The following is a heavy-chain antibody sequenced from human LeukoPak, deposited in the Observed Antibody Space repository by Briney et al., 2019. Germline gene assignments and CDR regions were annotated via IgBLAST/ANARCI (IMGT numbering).Heavy chain of an antibody. J-gene: IGHJ4*02. CDR2: INHSGST. D-gene: IGHD3-9*01. CDR3: AREGYDILTGRTVVY. V-gene: IGHV4-34*01. CDR1: GGSFSGYY. Sequence: PSETLSLTCAVYGGSFSGYYWSWIRQPPGKGLEWIGEINHSGSTNYNPSLKSRVTISVDTSKNQFSLKLSSVTAADTAVYYCAREGYDILTGRTVVYWGQGTLVTVSS.